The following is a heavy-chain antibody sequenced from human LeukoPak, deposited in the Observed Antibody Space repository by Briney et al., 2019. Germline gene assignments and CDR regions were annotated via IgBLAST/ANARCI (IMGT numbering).Heavy chain of an antibody. CDR2: FDPEDGET. CDR1: GYTLTELS. D-gene: IGHD3-22*01. Sequence: ASVKVSCKVSGYTLTELSMHWVRQAPGKGLEWMGGFDPEDGETIYAQKFQGRVTMTEDTSTDTAYMELSSLRSDDTAVYYCARVAAYYDSSGYAFDIWGQGTMVTVSS. J-gene: IGHJ3*02. V-gene: IGHV1-24*01. CDR3: ARVAAYYDSSGYAFDI.